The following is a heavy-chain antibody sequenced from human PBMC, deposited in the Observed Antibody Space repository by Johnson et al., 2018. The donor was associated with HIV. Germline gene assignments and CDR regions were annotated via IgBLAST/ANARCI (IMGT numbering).Heavy chain of an antibody. CDR3: AKDLRAYYYDSSGISQYAFDI. D-gene: IGHD3-22*01. CDR2: LLYDGSNK. V-gene: IGHV3-33*06. CDR1: GFTFSNYG. J-gene: IGHJ3*02. Sequence: QVQLVESGGGVLQPGRSLRLSCAASGFTFSNYGMHWVRHAPCKGLEWVAVLLYDGSNKYYADSVKGRFTISKDNSKNTMYLKMNSLRAEDTAVYYCAKDLRAYYYDSSGISQYAFDIWGQGTMVTVSS.